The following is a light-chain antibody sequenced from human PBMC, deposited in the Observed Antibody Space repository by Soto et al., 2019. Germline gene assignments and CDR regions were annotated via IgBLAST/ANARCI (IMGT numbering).Light chain of an antibody. J-gene: IGKJ5*01. V-gene: IGKV3-20*01. CDR2: GAS. Sequence: EIVLTQSPGTLSLSPGERATLSCRASQSVSSSYLAWYQQKPGQAPRLLIYGASSRATGIPDRFSGSGSGTDFTLTINRLEPEDFSVYFCQQYGSSPITFGQGTRLEIK. CDR3: QQYGSSPIT. CDR1: QSVSSSY.